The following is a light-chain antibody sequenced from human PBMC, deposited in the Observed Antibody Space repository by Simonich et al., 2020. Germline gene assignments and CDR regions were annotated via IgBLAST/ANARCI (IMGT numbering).Light chain of an antibody. Sequence: QSALTQPASVSGSPGQSITISCTGTSSDVGGYNYVSWYQQHPGKAPKLMIYEFSKRASGVSNRFSGSQAGNTASLTISGLQAEDEADYYCSSYTSSSTLVFGGGTKLTVL. V-gene: IGLV2-14*01. CDR3: SSYTSSSTLV. J-gene: IGLJ2*01. CDR2: EFS. CDR1: SSDVGGYNY.